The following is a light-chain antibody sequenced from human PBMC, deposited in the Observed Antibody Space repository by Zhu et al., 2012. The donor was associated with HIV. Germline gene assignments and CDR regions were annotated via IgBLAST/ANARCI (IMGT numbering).Light chain of an antibody. V-gene: IGKV3-20*01. CDR1: QSVSSSY. CDR3: QQYDDSAPT. J-gene: IGKJ4*01. Sequence: EIVLTQSPGTLSLSPGERATLSCRASQSVSSSYLAWYQQKPGQAPRLLIYATSTRATGIPHRFTGSGSGTDFTLIISGLEPEDFAVYYCQQYDDSAPTFGGGTRVEIK. CDR2: ATS.